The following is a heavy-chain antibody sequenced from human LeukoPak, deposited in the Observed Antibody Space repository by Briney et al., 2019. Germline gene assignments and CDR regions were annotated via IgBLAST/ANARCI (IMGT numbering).Heavy chain of an antibody. J-gene: IGHJ4*02. Sequence: KFQGRVTITRVTSASTAYMELSSLRSEDTAVYYCARGRYSGSYSPFDYWGQGTLVTVSS. CDR3: ARGRYSGSYSPFDY. V-gene: IGHV1-3*01. D-gene: IGHD1-26*01.